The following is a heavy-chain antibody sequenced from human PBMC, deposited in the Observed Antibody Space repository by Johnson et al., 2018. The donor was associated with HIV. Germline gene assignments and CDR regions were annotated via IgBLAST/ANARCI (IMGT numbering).Heavy chain of an antibody. V-gene: IGHV3-9*01. Sequence: VQLVESGGGLVKPGGSLRLSCEASGFSFSDYCMNWIRQAPGKGLEWVSGISWNSGSIGYADSVKGRFTISRDNAKNSLYLQMNSLRAEDTALYYCARDRIAAAGHDAFDIWGQGTMVTVSS. CDR2: ISWNSGSI. CDR3: ARDRIAAAGHDAFDI. CDR1: GFSFSDYC. J-gene: IGHJ3*02. D-gene: IGHD6-13*01.